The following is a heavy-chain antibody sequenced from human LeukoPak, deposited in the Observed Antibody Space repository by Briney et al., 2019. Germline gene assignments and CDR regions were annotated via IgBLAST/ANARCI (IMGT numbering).Heavy chain of an antibody. Sequence: GGSLRLSCAASGFTFSSYAMHWVRQAPGKGLEWVAVISYDGSNKYYADSVKGRFTISRDNSKNTLYLQMNSLRAEDTAVYYCAKTRFGEFTNWGQGTLVTVSS. D-gene: IGHD3-10*01. CDR2: ISYDGSNK. CDR3: AKTRFGEFTN. V-gene: IGHV3-30*04. CDR1: GFTFSSYA. J-gene: IGHJ4*02.